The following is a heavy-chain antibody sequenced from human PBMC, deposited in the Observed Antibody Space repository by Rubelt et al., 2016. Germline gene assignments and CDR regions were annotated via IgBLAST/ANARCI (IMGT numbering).Heavy chain of an antibody. J-gene: IGHJ5*02. CDR3: ARSPRYDFEDNWFDP. CDR2: INPSGGST. V-gene: IGHV1-46*01. CDR1: GYTFTSYY. Sequence: QVQLVQSGAEVKKPGASVKVSCKASGYTFTSYYMHWVRQAPGQGLEWMGIINPSGGSTSYGQKFQGRGTMTRETSTSTVYMELGSRRSEDTAVYYCARSPRYDFEDNWFDPWGQGTLATVSS. D-gene: IGHD3-3*01.